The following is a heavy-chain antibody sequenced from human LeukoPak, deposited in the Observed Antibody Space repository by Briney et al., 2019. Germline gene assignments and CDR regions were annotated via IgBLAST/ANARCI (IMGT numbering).Heavy chain of an antibody. Sequence: PGGSLRLSCAASGFTFSSYEMNWVRQAPGKGLEWVAFIRYDGSKKYYVDSVKGRFTISRDNSKNTLYLQMNSLRAEDTAVYYCAKDGVPSRWFGRNYFDYWGQGTLVTVSS. V-gene: IGHV3-30*02. D-gene: IGHD3-10*01. CDR3: AKDGVPSRWFGRNYFDY. CDR1: GFTFSSYE. CDR2: IRYDGSKK. J-gene: IGHJ4*02.